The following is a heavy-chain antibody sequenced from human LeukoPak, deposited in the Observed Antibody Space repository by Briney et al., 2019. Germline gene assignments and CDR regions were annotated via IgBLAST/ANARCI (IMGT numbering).Heavy chain of an antibody. CDR1: GGTFNNYA. CDR3: ARDPHSGMMTLFYYYYYMDV. Sequence: WASVKVSCKASGGTFNNYAISWVRQAPGQGLEWMGWISAYNGNTNYAQKLQGRVTMTTDTSTSTAYMELRSLRSDDTAVYYCARDPHSGMMTLFYYYYYMDVWGKGTTVTVSS. D-gene: IGHD3-16*01. V-gene: IGHV1-18*01. J-gene: IGHJ6*03. CDR2: ISAYNGNT.